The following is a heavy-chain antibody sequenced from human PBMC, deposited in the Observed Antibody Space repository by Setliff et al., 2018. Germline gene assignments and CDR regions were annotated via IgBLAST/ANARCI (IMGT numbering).Heavy chain of an antibody. V-gene: IGHV3-23*03. J-gene: IGHJ4*02. Sequence: GGSLRLSCAASGFTFSTYAMSWVRQAPGKGLEWVSTIYSGDRNTFYTDSVKGRFTIFRDGSKNTLFLHMTSLRAEDTAVYYGARDQARWLVAAGTFDYWGLGALVTVSS. CDR1: GFTFSTYA. D-gene: IGHD1-1*01. CDR3: ARDQARWLVAAGTFDY. CDR2: IYSGDRNT.